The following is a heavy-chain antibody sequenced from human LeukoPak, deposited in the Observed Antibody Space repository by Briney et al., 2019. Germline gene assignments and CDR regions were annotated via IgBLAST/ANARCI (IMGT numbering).Heavy chain of an antibody. CDR2: IIPILGIA. J-gene: IGHJ4*02. CDR3: ARDLYYYDSSGYPG. CDR1: GGTFSSYA. Sequence: GASVKVSCKASGGTFSSYAISWVRQAPGRGLEWMGRIIPILGIANYAQKFQGRVTITADKSTSTAYMELSSLRSEDTAVYYCARDLYYYDSSGYPGWGQGTLVTVSS. V-gene: IGHV1-69*04. D-gene: IGHD3-22*01.